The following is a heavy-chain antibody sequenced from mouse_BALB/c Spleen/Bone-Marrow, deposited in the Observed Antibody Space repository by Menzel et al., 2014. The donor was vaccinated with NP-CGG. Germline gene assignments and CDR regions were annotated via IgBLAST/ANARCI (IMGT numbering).Heavy chain of an antibody. CDR2: IWGGGGT. J-gene: IGHJ4*01. Sequence: VKLVESGPGLVAPSQNLSITCTVSGFSLSRYNIHWIRRPPGKGLEWLGMIWGGGGTDHNSALKSRLRISKDNSKSQIFLKINSLQIDDTAMYYCARKDGGYYVMDYWGQGTSVTVSS. D-gene: IGHD2-3*01. CDR3: ARKDGGYYVMDY. V-gene: IGHV2-6-4*01. CDR1: GFSLSRYN.